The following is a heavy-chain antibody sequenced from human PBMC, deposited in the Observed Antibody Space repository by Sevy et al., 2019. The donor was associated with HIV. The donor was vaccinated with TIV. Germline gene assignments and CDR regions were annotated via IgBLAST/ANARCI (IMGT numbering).Heavy chain of an antibody. CDR3: ARVAGSSWFTFDY. CDR1: GFTVSSNY. Sequence: GGSLRLSCAASGFTVSSNYMSWVRQAPGKGLEWVSVIYSDGSTYYADFVKGRFTISRDKSKNTLYLQMNSLGAEDTALYYCARVAGSSWFTFDYWGQGTLVTVSS. J-gene: IGHJ4*02. CDR2: IYSDGST. D-gene: IGHD6-13*01. V-gene: IGHV3-66*01.